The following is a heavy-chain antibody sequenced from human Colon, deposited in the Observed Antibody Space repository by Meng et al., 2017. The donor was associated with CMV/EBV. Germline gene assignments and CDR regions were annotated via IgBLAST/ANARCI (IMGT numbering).Heavy chain of an antibody. CDR1: GFIFSSYS. D-gene: IGHD2-15*01. Sequence: GESLKISCAASGFIFSSYSIHWVRQAPGKGLEWVALISYDGSKKYHADSVKGRFSISRDNSKNTVFLQVHGLRIEDTAMYYCARSMVVAGIIPFFDYWGQGVLVTVSS. CDR2: ISYDGSKK. CDR3: ARSMVVAGIIPFFDY. V-gene: IGHV3-30-3*01. J-gene: IGHJ4*02.